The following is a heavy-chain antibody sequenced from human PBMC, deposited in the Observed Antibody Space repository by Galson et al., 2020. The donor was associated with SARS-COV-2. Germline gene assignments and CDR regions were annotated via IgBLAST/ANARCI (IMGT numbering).Heavy chain of an antibody. CDR1: GFTFSNCP. V-gene: IGHV3-23*01. D-gene: IGHD3-9*01. Sequence: SCAASGFTFSNCPMSWVRQAPGQGLEWVSEIRGSGDTTYYADSVKGRFTIYRDTSRNTLYLQMNSLRAEDTAMYYCAKEVPMTGRTDEYFQHWGQGTLVTVSS. J-gene: IGHJ1*01. CDR2: IRGSGDTT. CDR3: AKEVPMTGRTDEYFQH.